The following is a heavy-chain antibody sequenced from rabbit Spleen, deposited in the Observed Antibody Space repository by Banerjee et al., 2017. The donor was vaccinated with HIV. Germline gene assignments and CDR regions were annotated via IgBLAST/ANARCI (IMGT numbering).Heavy chain of an antibody. CDR2: IAGSSSGFT. J-gene: IGHJ4*01. CDR1: GFSFSNSDY. CDR3: ARIWDL. V-gene: IGHV1S40*01. Sequence: QSLEESVGDLVKPGASLTLTCTPSGFSFSNSDYICWVRQAPGKGLEWISCIAGSSSGFTYSATLAKGRFIISKTSSTTVTLQMPSLTAADTATYFCARIWDLWGPGTLVTVS. D-gene: IGHD3-1*01.